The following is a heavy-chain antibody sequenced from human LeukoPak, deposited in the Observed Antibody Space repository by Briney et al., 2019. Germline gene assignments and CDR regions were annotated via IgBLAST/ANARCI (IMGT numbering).Heavy chain of an antibody. V-gene: IGHV3-11*04. CDR3: ARDVMSSSTSCYAIDY. CDR1: GFTFSDYY. D-gene: IGHD2-2*01. Sequence: PGGSLRLSCAASGFTFSDYYMSWIRQAPGKGLEWVSYISSSGSTIYYADSVKGRFTISRDNAKNSLYLQMNSLRAEDTAVYYCARDVMSSSTSCYAIDYWGQGTLVTVSS. J-gene: IGHJ4*02. CDR2: ISSSGSTI.